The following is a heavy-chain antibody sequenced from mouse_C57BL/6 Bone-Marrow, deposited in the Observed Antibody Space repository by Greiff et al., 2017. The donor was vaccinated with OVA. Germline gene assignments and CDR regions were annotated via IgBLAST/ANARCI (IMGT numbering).Heavy chain of an antibody. CDR1: GYTFTSYW. CDR2: IHPNSGST. CDR3: ARVIYYDYVDFDV. Sequence: QVQLKQPGAELVKPGASVKLSCKASGYTFTSYWMHWVKQRPGQGLEWIGMIHPNSGSTNYNEKFKSKATLTVDKSSSTAYMQLSSLTSEDSAVYYGARVIYYDYVDFDVWGTGTTVTVSS. J-gene: IGHJ1*03. V-gene: IGHV1-64*01. D-gene: IGHD2-4*01.